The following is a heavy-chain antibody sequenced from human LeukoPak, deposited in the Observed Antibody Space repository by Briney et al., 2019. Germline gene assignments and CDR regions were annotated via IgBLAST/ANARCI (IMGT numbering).Heavy chain of an antibody. V-gene: IGHV1-69*06. J-gene: IGHJ3*02. CDR1: GGTFSSYA. CDR2: IIPIFGTA. D-gene: IGHD3-10*01. Sequence: SVKVSRKASGGTFSSYAISWVRQAPGQGLEWMGGIIPIFGTANYAQKFQGRVTITADKSTSTAYMELSSLRSEDTAVYYCARDRYGSGSYPAFDIWGQGTMATVSS. CDR3: ARDRYGSGSYPAFDI.